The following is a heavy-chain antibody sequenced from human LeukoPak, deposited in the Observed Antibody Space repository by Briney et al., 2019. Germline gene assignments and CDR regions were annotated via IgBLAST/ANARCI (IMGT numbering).Heavy chain of an antibody. CDR2: IKDDGSET. J-gene: IGHJ4*02. V-gene: IGHV3-7*04. CDR3: ARALIDY. Sequence: GGSLRLSCVGSGFTFSSYWMTWVRQAPGKGLEWVANIKDDGSETYSVDSVKGRFTISRDNAKNLLYLQMSSLRAEDTAVYYCARALIDYWGQGTLVTVSS. CDR1: GFTFSSYW.